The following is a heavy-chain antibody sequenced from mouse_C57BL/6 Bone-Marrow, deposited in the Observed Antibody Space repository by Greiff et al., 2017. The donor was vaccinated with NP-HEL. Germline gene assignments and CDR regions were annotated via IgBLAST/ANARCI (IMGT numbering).Heavy chain of an antibody. CDR3: TTDTTVGATPYYAMDY. J-gene: IGHJ4*01. Sequence: EVQLQQSGAELVRPGASVKLSCTASGFNIKDYYMHWVKQRPEQGLEWIGRIDPEDGDTEYAPKFQGKATMTADTSSNTAYLQLSSLTSEDTAVYYCTTDTTVGATPYYAMDYWGQGTSVTVSS. CDR2: IDPEDGDT. D-gene: IGHD1-1*01. V-gene: IGHV14-1*01. CDR1: GFNIKDYY.